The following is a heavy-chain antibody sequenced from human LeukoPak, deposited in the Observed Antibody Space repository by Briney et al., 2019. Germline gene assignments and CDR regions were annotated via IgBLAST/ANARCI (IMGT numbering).Heavy chain of an antibody. J-gene: IGHJ4*02. Sequence: GGSLRLSCSASGFTFSNYPMHWVRQAPGKGLEWVSSISSSSSYIYYADSVKGRFTISRDNAKNSLYLQMNSLRAEDTAVYYCAREGGDYYDNLDYWGQGTLVTVSS. D-gene: IGHD3-22*01. V-gene: IGHV3-21*01. CDR1: GFTFSNYP. CDR3: AREGGDYYDNLDY. CDR2: ISSSSSYI.